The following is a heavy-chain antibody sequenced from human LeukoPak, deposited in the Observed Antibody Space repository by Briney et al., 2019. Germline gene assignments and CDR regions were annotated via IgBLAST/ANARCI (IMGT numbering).Heavy chain of an antibody. CDR2: ISSSSSYI. J-gene: IGHJ6*02. CDR1: GFTFSSYS. CDR3: ARDRGCSGGSCYSIIYYYYYGMDV. Sequence: GGSLRLSCAASGFTFSSYSMNWVRQAPGKGLEWVSSISSSSSYIYYADSVKGRFTISRDNAKNSLYLQMNSLRAEDTAVYYCARDRGCSGGSCYSIIYYYYYGMDVWGQGTTVTVSS. D-gene: IGHD2-15*01. V-gene: IGHV3-21*01.